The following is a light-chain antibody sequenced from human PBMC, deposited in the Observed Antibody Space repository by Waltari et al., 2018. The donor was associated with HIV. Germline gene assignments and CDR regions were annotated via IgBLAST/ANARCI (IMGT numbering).Light chain of an antibody. V-gene: IGLV3-21*02. CDR1: NLGTKS. CDR3: QVWDSSSDHWV. Sequence: SYVLTQPPSVSVAPGQTAKITCAGNNLGTKSVHWYQQKPGQAPVLVVYDDIDRPSGIPERFSDSNSGNTATLTISRVEAGDEADYYCQVWDSSSDHWVFGGGTKLTVL. J-gene: IGLJ3*02. CDR2: DDI.